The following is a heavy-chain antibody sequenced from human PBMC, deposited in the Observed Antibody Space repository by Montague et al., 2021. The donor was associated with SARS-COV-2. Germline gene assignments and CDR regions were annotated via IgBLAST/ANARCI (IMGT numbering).Heavy chain of an antibody. CDR3: ARGGGYSYGSLDY. Sequence: TLSLTCAVHGTSFSGYYWNWIRQPPGKGLEWIGEINHSGSTNYNPSLKSRVTISVDTSKNQFSLKLSSVTAADTAVYYCARGGGYSYGSLDYWGQGTLVTVSS. CDR1: GTSFSGYY. V-gene: IGHV4-34*01. D-gene: IGHD5-18*01. J-gene: IGHJ4*02. CDR2: INHSGST.